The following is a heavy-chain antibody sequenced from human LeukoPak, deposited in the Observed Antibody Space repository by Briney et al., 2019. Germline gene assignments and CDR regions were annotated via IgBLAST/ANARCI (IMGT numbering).Heavy chain of an antibody. CDR3: ARELIMVRGVIGY. V-gene: IGHV3-11*01. J-gene: IGHJ4*02. CDR1: GFTFSDYD. D-gene: IGHD3-10*01. CDR2: ISSSGSTV. Sequence: PGGSLRLSCAASGFTFSDYDMSWIRQALGQGLEWASYISSSGSTVYYADSVKGRFTISRDNAKNSLYLQMNGLRAEDTAVYYCARELIMVRGVIGYWGQGTLVTVSS.